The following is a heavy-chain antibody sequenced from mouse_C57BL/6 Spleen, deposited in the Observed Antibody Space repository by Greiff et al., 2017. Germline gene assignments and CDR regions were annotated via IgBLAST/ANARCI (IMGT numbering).Heavy chain of an antibody. D-gene: IGHD1-1*01. CDR2: IDPSDSET. CDR1: GYTFTSYW. V-gene: IGHV1-52*01. CDR3: ARSPTVAYYAMDY. J-gene: IGHJ4*01. Sequence: VQLQQPGAELVRPGSSVKLSCKASGYTFTSYWMPWVKQRPIQGLEWIGNIDPSDSETHYNQKFKDKATLTVDKSSSTAYMQLSSLTSEDSAVYYCARSPTVAYYAMDYWGQGTSVTVSS.